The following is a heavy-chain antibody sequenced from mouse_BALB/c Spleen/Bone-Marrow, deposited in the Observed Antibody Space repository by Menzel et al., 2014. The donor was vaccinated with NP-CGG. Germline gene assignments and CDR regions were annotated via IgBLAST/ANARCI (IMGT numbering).Heavy chain of an antibody. CDR3: ARQLAYAMDY. J-gene: IGHJ4*01. Sequence: EVHLVESGGGLVQPGGSLKLSCATSGFTFSDYYMYWVRQTPEKRLVWVAYITKGGGSTYYPDIVKGRFTISRDNAKNTLYLQMSRLKSEDTAMYYCARQLAYAMDYWGQGTSVTVSA. CDR1: GFTFSDYY. V-gene: IGHV5-12*02. CDR2: ITKGGGST. D-gene: IGHD4-1*01.